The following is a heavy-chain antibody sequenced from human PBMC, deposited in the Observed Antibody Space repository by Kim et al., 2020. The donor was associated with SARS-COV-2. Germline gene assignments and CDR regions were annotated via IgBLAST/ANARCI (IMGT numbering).Heavy chain of an antibody. V-gene: IGHV1-3*01. CDR3: ARDFAIFGVGY. D-gene: IGHD3-3*01. J-gene: IGHJ4*02. Sequence: TKYSQKFQGRVTITRDTSASTAYMELSSLRSEDTAVYYCARDFAIFGVGYWGQGTLVTVSS. CDR2: T.